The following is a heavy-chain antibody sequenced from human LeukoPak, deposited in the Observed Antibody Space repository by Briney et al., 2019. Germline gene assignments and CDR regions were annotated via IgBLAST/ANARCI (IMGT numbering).Heavy chain of an antibody. D-gene: IGHD1-26*01. CDR2: ISSSGSTI. CDR3: ARGPERGSSPYYHYGMDV. J-gene: IGHJ6*02. V-gene: IGHV3-11*01. Sequence: GGSLRLSCAASGFTFSDYYMSWICQAPGKGLEWVSYISSSGSTIYYADSVKGRFTISRDNAKNSLYLQMNSLRIEDTAVYYCARGPERGSSPYYHYGMDVWGQGTTVTVSS. CDR1: GFTFSDYY.